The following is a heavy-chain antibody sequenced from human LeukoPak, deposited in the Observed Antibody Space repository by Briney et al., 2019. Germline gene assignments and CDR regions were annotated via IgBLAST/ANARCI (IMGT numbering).Heavy chain of an antibody. CDR2: ISDSGGTT. J-gene: IGHJ5*02. CDR3: ANDVLRYFDWFTNWFDT. V-gene: IGHV3-23*01. D-gene: IGHD3-9*01. CDR1: RLPLNRYD. Sequence: SGGSQRLPCAASRLPLNRYDMIWLRRSTRKGLVWGSAISDSGGTTYYADSAKGRFTISRDNSKNTLKRQMNSLRAEDTAVYYNANDVLRYFDWFTNWFDTWGQGTLVTVSS.